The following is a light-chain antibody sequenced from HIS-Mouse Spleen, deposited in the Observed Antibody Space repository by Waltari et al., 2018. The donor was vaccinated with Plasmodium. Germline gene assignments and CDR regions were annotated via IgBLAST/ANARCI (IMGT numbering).Light chain of an antibody. CDR3: YSTDSSGNHRV. CDR1: ECPKKY. J-gene: IGLJ3*02. V-gene: IGLV3-10*01. CDR2: EDS. Sequence: SYELPQPPSVSVSPGQTARITCPGDECPKKYTYVYQQKEGQATVLVIYEDSKRPSGIPERFSGSSSGTMATLTISGAQVEDEADYYCYSTDSSGNHRVFGGGTKLTVL.